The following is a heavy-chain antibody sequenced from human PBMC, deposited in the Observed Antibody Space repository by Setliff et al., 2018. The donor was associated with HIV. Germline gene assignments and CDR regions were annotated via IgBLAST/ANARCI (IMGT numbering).Heavy chain of an antibody. CDR2: IFSSGNT. V-gene: IGHV4-61*02. D-gene: IGHD5-12*01. CDR1: GGSISSGSYY. CDR3: ARGHEWLRI. Sequence: PSETLSLTCTVSGGSISSGSYYWSWIRQPAGKGLEWIGRIFSSGNTNYNPSLKSRVTMSVVTSKNQISLKLRSVTAADTAVYYCARGHEWLRIWGQGMLVTVSS. J-gene: IGHJ4*02.